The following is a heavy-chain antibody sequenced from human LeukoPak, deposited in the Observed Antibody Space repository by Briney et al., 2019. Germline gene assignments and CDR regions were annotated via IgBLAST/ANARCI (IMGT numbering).Heavy chain of an antibody. D-gene: IGHD3-22*01. CDR1: KFTFSDYS. V-gene: IGHV3-21*01. Sequence: GGSLRLSCAASKFTFSDYSMSWVRQAPGKGLEWVSSISSSSSYIYYADSVKGRFTISRDNAKNSLYLQMNSLRAEDTAVYYCAREEYYYDSSGYPLHWFDPWGQGTLVTVSS. CDR2: ISSSSSYI. J-gene: IGHJ5*02. CDR3: AREEYYYDSSGYPLHWFDP.